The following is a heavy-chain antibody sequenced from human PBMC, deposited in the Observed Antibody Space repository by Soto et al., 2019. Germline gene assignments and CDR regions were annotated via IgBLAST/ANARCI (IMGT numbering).Heavy chain of an antibody. J-gene: IGHJ6*02. CDR3: ARDVRAARRRAPYYYYYGMDV. Sequence: SETLSLTCTVSGGSISSGDYYWSWIRQPPGKGLEWIGYIYYSGSTYYNPSLKSRVTISVDTSKNQFSLKLSSVTAADTAVYYCARDVRAARRRAPYYYYYGMDVWGQGTTVTVSS. CDR2: IYYSGST. D-gene: IGHD6-6*01. V-gene: IGHV4-30-4*01. CDR1: GGSISSGDYY.